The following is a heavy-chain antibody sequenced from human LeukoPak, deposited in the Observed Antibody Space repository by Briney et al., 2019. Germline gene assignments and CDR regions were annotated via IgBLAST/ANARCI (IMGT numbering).Heavy chain of an antibody. Sequence: PGRSLRLSCAASGFTFSSYAMHWVRQAPGKGLEWVAVISYDGSNKYYADSVEGRFTISRDNPKNTLYLQMNSLRAEDTAVYYCARDRPHFDYWGQGTLVTVSS. CDR2: ISYDGSNK. CDR3: ARDRPHFDY. V-gene: IGHV3-30-3*01. J-gene: IGHJ4*02. CDR1: GFTFSSYA. D-gene: IGHD6-6*01.